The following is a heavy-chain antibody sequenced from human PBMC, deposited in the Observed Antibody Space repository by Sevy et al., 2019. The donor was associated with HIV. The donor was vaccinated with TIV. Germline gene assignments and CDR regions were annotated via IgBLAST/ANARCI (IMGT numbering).Heavy chain of an antibody. J-gene: IGHJ2*01. CDR1: GVSISSSNW. Sequence: SETLSLTCAVSGVSISSSNWWSWVRQPPGKGLEWIAEIYHSGSANYNPSLKSRVTISRDKSKNQFSLRLTSVTAADTAVYYCARGKTGPKNDFWSAYTWYFDLWGRGTLVTVSS. V-gene: IGHV4-4*02. CDR3: ARGKTGPKNDFWSAYTWYFDL. D-gene: IGHD3-3*01. CDR2: IYHSGSA.